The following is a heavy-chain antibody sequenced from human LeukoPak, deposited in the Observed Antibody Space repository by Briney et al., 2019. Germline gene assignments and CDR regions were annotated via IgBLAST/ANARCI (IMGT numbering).Heavy chain of an antibody. CDR3: SRPRTYNSGCFFDY. J-gene: IGHJ4*02. Sequence: GGSLRLSCAAPGFTFSDYYMTWIRQAPGKGLEWVSYISSSGSNIYYADSVKGRFTITRDNARNSLYLQMNRLRAEDTVVYYCSRPRTYNSGCFFDYWGQGSLVTVSS. CDR2: ISSSGSNI. V-gene: IGHV3-11*01. D-gene: IGHD6-19*01. CDR1: GFTFSDYY.